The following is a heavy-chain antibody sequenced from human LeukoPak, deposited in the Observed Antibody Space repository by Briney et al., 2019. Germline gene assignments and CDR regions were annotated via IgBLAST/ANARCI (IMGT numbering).Heavy chain of an antibody. CDR2: VDPEDGET. D-gene: IGHD6-6*01. Sequence: ASVKISCKVSGYTFTDYYMHWVQQAPGKGLEWMGLVDPEDGETIYAEKFQGRATITAATSTDTAYMELSSLRSEDTAVYYCATVYSSSSKAFDIWGQGTMVTVSS. CDR3: ATVYSSSSKAFDI. V-gene: IGHV1-69-2*01. CDR1: GYTFTDYY. J-gene: IGHJ3*02.